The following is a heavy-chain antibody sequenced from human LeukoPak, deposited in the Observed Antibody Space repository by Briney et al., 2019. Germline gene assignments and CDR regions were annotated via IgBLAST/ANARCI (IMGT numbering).Heavy chain of an antibody. CDR3: ASSYCSGGSCYEYYFDY. V-gene: IGHV3-21*01. CDR2: ISSSSSYI. Sequence: GGSLRLSCAAYGFTFSSYSMNWVRQAPGKGLEWVSSISSSSSYIYYADPVKGRFTISRDNAKNSLYLQMNSLRAEDTAVYYCASSYCSGGSCYEYYFDYWGQGTLVTVSS. CDR1: GFTFSSYS. D-gene: IGHD2-15*01. J-gene: IGHJ4*02.